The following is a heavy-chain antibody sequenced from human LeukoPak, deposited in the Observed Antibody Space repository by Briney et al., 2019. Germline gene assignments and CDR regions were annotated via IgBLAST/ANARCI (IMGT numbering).Heavy chain of an antibody. CDR1: GFTFSSYA. CDR2: ISGSGDT. V-gene: IGHV3-23*01. Sequence: PGGSLRLSCAASGFTFSSYAMGWVRQAPGKGLEWVSAISGSGDTYYADSVKGRFTISRDNSKNTLYLQMNSLRAEDTAVYYCAGDSTAAGTPRGWYYCYYMDVWGKGTTVTISS. CDR3: AGDSTAAGTPRGWYYCYYMDV. D-gene: IGHD6-13*01. J-gene: IGHJ6*03.